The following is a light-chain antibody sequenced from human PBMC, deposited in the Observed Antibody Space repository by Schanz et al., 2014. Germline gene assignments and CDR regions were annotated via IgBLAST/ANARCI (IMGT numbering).Light chain of an antibody. CDR1: QSISSY. J-gene: IGKJ2*01. V-gene: IGKV1-39*01. CDR3: QQSYSIPGT. Sequence: DIQMTQSPSSLSASVGDRVTITCRASQSISSYLNWYQQKPGKAPNLLIYAASSLQSGVPSRFSGSGSGTDFTLTISSLQREDFATYYCQQSYSIPGTFGQGTKLEIK. CDR2: AAS.